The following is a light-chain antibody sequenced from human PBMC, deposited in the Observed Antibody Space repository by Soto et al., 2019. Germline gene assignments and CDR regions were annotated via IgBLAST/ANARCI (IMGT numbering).Light chain of an antibody. J-gene: IGKJ3*01. Sequence: DIQMTQSPSSLYASVGDRVTITCRASRGVGNSLAWYQQKPGKVPTLLIYGASTLESGVPSRFSGSGSGTFFTLIINSLQPDDGATYYCQKYDSAPFTFGPGSKVNLK. CDR2: GAS. V-gene: IGKV1-27*01. CDR3: QKYDSAPFT. CDR1: RGVGNS.